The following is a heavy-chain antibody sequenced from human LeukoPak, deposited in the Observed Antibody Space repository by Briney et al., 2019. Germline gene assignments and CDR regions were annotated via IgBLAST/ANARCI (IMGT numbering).Heavy chain of an antibody. D-gene: IGHD3-10*01. Sequence: SETLSLTCAVSGGSISSGGYSWSWIRQPPGKGLEWIGYIYHSGGTYYNPSLKSRVTISVDRSKNQFSLKLSSVTAADTAVYYCARGGITMVRGYFDYWGQGTLVTVSS. CDR2: IYHSGGT. CDR1: GGSISSGGYS. CDR3: ARGGITMVRGYFDY. V-gene: IGHV4-30-2*01. J-gene: IGHJ4*02.